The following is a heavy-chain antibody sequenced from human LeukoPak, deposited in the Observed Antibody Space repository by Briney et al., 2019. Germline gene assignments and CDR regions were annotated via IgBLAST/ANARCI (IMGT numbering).Heavy chain of an antibody. CDR3: ARDNGLNYFDY. CDR1: GFTFSSYD. V-gene: IGHV3-13*01. J-gene: IGHJ4*02. CDR2: IGTAGDT. Sequence: PGGSLRLSCAASGFTFSSYDMHWVRQATGKGLEWVSAIGTAGDTYYPGSVKGRFTISRENAKNSLYLQMNSLRAGDTAVYYCARDNGLNYFDYWGQGALVTVSS. D-gene: IGHD4-17*01.